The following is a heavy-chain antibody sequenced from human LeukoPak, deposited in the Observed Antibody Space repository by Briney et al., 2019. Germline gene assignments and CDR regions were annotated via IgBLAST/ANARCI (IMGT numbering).Heavy chain of an antibody. V-gene: IGHV4-4*07. Sequence: SETLPLTCTVSGGSISNYYWSWIRQPAGKGLEWIGRIYSSGSTNYNPSLKSRVTMSIDTSKSQFSLKLTSVTAADTAVYYCARCYYDISGYYFDSWGQGSLVTVSS. CDR3: ARCYYDISGYYFDS. D-gene: IGHD3-22*01. CDR1: GGSISNYY. CDR2: IYSSGST. J-gene: IGHJ4*02.